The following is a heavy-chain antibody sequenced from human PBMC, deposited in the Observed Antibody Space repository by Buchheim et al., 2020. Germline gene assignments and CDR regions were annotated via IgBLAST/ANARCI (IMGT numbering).Heavy chain of an antibody. CDR3: ARQGVVEQTWCFDY. CDR2: IYYSWST. D-gene: IGHD2-2*01. J-gene: IGHJ4*02. Sequence: QVQLQESGPGLVKPSETLSLTFTVSGGSISSSSYYWGWIRQPPGKGLEWIGSIYYSWSTYYNPSLKIRVTISVDTSKNQFSLKLSSVTAADTAVYYCARQGVVEQTWCFDYWGQGTL. CDR1: GGSISSSSYY. V-gene: IGHV4-39*01.